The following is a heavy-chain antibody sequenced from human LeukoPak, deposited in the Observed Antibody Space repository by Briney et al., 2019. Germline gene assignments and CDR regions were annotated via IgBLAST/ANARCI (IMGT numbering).Heavy chain of an antibody. V-gene: IGHV3-74*01. CDR3: ARGEITMVRGGTRFDP. D-gene: IGHD3-10*01. J-gene: IGHJ5*02. Sequence: GGSLRLSCAASGFTFSSYWMHWVRQAPGKGLVWVSRINSDGSSTSYADSVKGRFTISRDNAKNTLYLQMNSLRAEDTAVYYCARGEITMVRGGTRFDPWGQGTLVTVSS. CDR1: GFTFSSYW. CDR2: INSDGSST.